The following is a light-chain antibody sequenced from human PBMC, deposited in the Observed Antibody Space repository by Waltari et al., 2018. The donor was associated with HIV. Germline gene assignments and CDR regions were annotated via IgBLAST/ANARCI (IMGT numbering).Light chain of an antibody. Sequence: DIVMTQSPDSLAVSLGERATINCKSSQSVLYSSNNKNYLAWYQKKPGQPPKLLIYWASTRESGVPDRISGSGSGTEFTLTISSLQSEDFATYFCQQYDSGPRGITFGQGTMLEIK. CDR3: QQYDSGPRGIT. V-gene: IGKV4-1*01. CDR2: WAS. CDR1: QSVLYSSNNKNY. J-gene: IGKJ2*01.